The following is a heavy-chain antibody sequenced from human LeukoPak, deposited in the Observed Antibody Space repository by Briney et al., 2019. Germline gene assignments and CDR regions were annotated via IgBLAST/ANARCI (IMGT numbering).Heavy chain of an antibody. V-gene: IGHV4-4*09. CDR1: GTSISRHY. D-gene: IGHD3-10*01. CDR2: ISTTGST. Sequence: SQTLSFTCTVSGTSISRHYWSWLRQSAGLGLEWLAYISTTGSTTYNPSLEGRVTMSEDTSQNQLSLTLRSVTAADTAVYFCARQDGLWVGDLGGWFDFWGQGIQVTVSS. J-gene: IGHJ5*01. CDR3: ARQDGLWVGDLGGWFDF.